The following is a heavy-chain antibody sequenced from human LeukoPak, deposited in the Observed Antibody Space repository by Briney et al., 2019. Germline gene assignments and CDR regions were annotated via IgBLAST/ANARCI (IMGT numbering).Heavy chain of an antibody. Sequence: GGSLRLSCAASGFTFSGYWMSWVRQAPGKGLEWVANIKEDGSEKYYVDSVKGRFTISRDNAKNSLNLQMDSLRVEDTAVYYCTRGDSSSKIDYWGQGTLVTASS. J-gene: IGHJ4*02. D-gene: IGHD6-6*01. V-gene: IGHV3-7*01. CDR1: GFTFSGYW. CDR2: IKEDGSEK. CDR3: TRGDSSSKIDY.